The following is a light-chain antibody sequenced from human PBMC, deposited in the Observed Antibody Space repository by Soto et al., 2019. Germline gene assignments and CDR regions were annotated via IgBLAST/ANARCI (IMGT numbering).Light chain of an antibody. CDR3: QQYNSYSPS. Sequence: DIPMTQSPSTLSASVGDRVTITCRASQSISTWLAWYQQEPGKAPKLLIHKASSLQSGVPSRFSGSGSGTAFALTISSLHPVDFATYFCQQYNSYSPSFGQGPRVEIK. CDR1: QSISTW. CDR2: KAS. V-gene: IGKV1-5*03. J-gene: IGKJ1*01.